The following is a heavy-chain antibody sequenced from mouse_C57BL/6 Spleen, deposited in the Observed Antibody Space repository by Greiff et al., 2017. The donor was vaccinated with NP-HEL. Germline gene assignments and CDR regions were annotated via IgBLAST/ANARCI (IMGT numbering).Heavy chain of an antibody. CDR3: ARYYGSSSFDY. V-gene: IGHV1-55*01. J-gene: IGHJ2*01. D-gene: IGHD1-1*01. CDR1: GYTFTSYW. Sequence: QVHVKQPGAELVKPGASVKMSCKASGYTFTSYWITWVKQRPGQGLEWIGDIYPGSGSTNYNEKFKSKATLTVDTSSSTAYMQLSSLTSEDSAVYYCARYYGSSSFDYWGQGTTLTVSS. CDR2: IYPGSGST.